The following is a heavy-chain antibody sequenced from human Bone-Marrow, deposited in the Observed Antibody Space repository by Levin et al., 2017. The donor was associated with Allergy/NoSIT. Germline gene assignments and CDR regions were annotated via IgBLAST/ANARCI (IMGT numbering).Heavy chain of an antibody. CDR2: IDWEDDK. V-gene: IGHV2-70*19. CDR3: ARTAYSTGNYGMDV. J-gene: IGHJ6*02. D-gene: IGHD1-14*01. Sequence: SGPTLVKPTQTLTLTCNFSGFSLNARGMCVSWVRQPPGKALEWLAHIDWEDDKHYSTSLKTRLAISKDTSKNQVVLRMTNMDPADTATYYCARTAYSTGNYGMDVWGPGTSVTVSS. CDR1: GFSLNARGMC.